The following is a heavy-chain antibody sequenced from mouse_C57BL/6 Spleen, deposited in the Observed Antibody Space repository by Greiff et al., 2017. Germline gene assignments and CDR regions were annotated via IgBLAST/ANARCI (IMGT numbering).Heavy chain of an antibody. D-gene: IGHD1-1*01. J-gene: IGHJ2*01. CDR1: GFTFSSYT. Sequence: EVQVVESGGGLVKPGGSLKLSCAASGFTFSSYTMSWVRQTPEKRLEWVATISGGGGNTYYPDSVKGRFTISRDNAKNTLYLQMSSLRSEDTALYYCARRHYYGSSVYFDYWGQGTTLTVSS. CDR2: ISGGGGNT. V-gene: IGHV5-9*01. CDR3: ARRHYYGSSVYFDY.